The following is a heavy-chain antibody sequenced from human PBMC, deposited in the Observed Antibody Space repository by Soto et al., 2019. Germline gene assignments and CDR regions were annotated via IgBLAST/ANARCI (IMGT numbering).Heavy chain of an antibody. V-gene: IGHV3-30-3*01. CDR2: ISYDGSSK. Sequence: PGGSLRLSCAASGFTFNNYAMHWVRQAPGKGLEWVAFISYDGSSKYYADSVTGRFTISRDNSRNTLYLQMNSLRAEDTAVYYCARGDGYIYGNTFDSWGQGTLVPVSS. CDR1: GFTFNNYA. CDR3: ARGDGYIYGNTFDS. D-gene: IGHD5-18*01. J-gene: IGHJ4*02.